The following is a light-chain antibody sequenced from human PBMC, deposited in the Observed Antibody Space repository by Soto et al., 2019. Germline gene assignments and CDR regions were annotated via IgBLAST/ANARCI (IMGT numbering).Light chain of an antibody. J-gene: IGLJ3*02. CDR2: DDS. Sequence: SYELTQPPSVSVAPGQTARMTCGGNNIGSKSVHWYQQKPGQAPVLVVYDDSDWPSGIPERFSGSNSGNTATLTISRVEAGDEADYYCQVWDSSSDHHWVFGGGTKLTVL. CDR1: NIGSKS. CDR3: QVWDSSSDHHWV. V-gene: IGLV3-21*02.